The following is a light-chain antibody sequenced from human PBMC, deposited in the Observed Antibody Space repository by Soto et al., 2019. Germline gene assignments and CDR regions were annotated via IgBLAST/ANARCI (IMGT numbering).Light chain of an antibody. CDR1: SSDVGSYNL. CDR3: CSYAGSSSYV. CDR2: EGS. V-gene: IGLV2-23*01. J-gene: IGLJ1*01. Sequence: QSVLTQPASVSGYPGQSITISYTGTSSDVGSYNLVSWYQQHPGKAPKLMIYEGSKRPSGVSNRFSGSKSGNTASLTISGLQAEDEADYYCCSYAGSSSYVFGTGTKVPVL.